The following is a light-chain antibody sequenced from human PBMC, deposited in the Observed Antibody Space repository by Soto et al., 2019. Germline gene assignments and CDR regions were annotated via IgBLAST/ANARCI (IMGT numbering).Light chain of an antibody. Sequence: QSALTQPPSASGSPGQSVTISCTGTSSDVGGYNYVSWHQQHPGKAPKVMIYEVSKRPSGVPDRFSGSKSGNTASLTVSGLQAEDEADYYCSSFAGSRVVFGGGTKLT. CDR2: EVS. J-gene: IGLJ2*01. CDR1: SSDVGGYNY. V-gene: IGLV2-8*01. CDR3: SSFAGSRVV.